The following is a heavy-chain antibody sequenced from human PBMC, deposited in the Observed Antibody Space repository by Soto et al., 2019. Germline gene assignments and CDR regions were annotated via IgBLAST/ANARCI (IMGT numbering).Heavy chain of an antibody. CDR2: INIGSGRT. J-gene: IGHJ6*02. CDR1: GYDFSSYA. V-gene: IGHV1-3*05. D-gene: IGHD2-21*02. CDR3: GRDGGDCGYRLTYYYYIGLDV. Sequence: QVQLVQSGAEEKQPGASVRVSCKTSGYDFSSYAMHWVRQAPGQRLEWMGGINIGSGRTEYSQNLQDRITITRDTSAITVYMDLSSLKSEDTSVYFFGRDGGDCGYRLTYYYYIGLDVWGQGTTVTVSS.